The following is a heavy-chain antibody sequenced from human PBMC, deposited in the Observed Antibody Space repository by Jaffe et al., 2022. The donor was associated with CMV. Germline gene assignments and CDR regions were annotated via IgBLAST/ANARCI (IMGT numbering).Heavy chain of an antibody. V-gene: IGHV2-5*01. CDR3: AHYFDYGGDYYYGMDV. J-gene: IGHJ6*02. CDR2: IYWNDDK. Sequence: QITLKESGPTLVKPTQTLTLTCTFSGFSLSTSGVGVGWIRQPPGKALEWLALIYWNDDKRYSPSLKSRLTITKDTSKNQVVLTMTNMDPVDTATYYCAHYFDYGGDYYYGMDVWGQGTTVTVSS. CDR1: GFSLSTSGVG. D-gene: IGHD4-17*01.